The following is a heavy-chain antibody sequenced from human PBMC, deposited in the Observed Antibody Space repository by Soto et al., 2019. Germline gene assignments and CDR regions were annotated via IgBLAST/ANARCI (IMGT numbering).Heavy chain of an antibody. J-gene: IGHJ4*02. CDR3: ARSPSGGGGDY. CDR2: ISYDGSNK. V-gene: IGHV3-30-3*01. D-gene: IGHD3-16*01. CDR1: GFTFSSYA. Sequence: GGSLRLSCAASGFTFSSYAMHWVRQAPGKGLEWVAVISYDGSNKYYADSVKGRFTISRDNSKNTLYLQMNSLRAEDMAVYYCARSPSGGGGDYWGQGTLVTVSS.